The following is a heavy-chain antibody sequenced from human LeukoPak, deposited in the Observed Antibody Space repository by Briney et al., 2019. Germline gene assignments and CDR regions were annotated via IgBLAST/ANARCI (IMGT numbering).Heavy chain of an antibody. CDR1: GGSFSGYY. CDR3: ARALIVTPASCYMHV. D-gene: IGHD3-22*01. J-gene: IGHJ6*03. V-gene: IGHV4-34*01. Sequence: KASETLSLTCAVFGGSFSGYYWSWIRQAPGKGLEWIGEINESGDTKYNPSLKSRVTISVDTSKNQFSLNVKSVTAADTAVYYCARALIVTPASCYMHVWGKGTTVTVSS. CDR2: INESGDT.